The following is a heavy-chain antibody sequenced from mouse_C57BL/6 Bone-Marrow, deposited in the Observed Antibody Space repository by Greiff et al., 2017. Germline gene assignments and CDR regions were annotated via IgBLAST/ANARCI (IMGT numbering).Heavy chain of an antibody. Sequence: EVKVVESGGGLVQPGESLKLSCESNEYEFPSHDMSWVRKTPEKRLELVAAINSDGGSTYYPDTMERRFIISRDNTKKTLYLQMSSLRSEDPALYYCARPPIGNYFDYWGQGTTLTVSS. D-gene: IGHD2-14*01. V-gene: IGHV5-2*01. CDR2: INSDGGST. CDR1: EYEFPSHD. CDR3: ARPPIGNYFDY. J-gene: IGHJ2*01.